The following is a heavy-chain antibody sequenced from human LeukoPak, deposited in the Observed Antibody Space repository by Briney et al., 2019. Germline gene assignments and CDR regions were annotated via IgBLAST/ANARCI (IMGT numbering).Heavy chain of an antibody. J-gene: IGHJ4*02. V-gene: IGHV3-30*18. D-gene: IGHD4-17*01. Sequence: GGSLRLSCVDSGFTFSSYGMHWVRQAPGKGLEWVAVISYDGSNKYYADSVKGRFTISRDNSKNTLYLQMNSLRAEDTAVYYCAKDSTDYGDYSGDFDYWGQGTLVTVSS. CDR2: ISYDGSNK. CDR1: GFTFSSYG. CDR3: AKDSTDYGDYSGDFDY.